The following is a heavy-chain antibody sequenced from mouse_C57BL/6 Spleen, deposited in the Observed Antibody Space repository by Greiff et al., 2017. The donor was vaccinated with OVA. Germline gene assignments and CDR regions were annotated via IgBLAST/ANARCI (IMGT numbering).Heavy chain of an antibody. CDR3: ARKNWDEDYFDY. J-gene: IGHJ2*01. CDR1: GYTFTDYY. D-gene: IGHD4-1*01. Sequence: EVQLQQSGPVLVKPGASVKMSCKASGYTFTDYYMNWVKQSHGKSLEWIGVINPYNGGTSYNQKFKGKATLTVDKSSSTAYMELNSLTSEDSAVYYCARKNWDEDYFDYWGQGTTLTVSS. CDR2: INPYNGGT. V-gene: IGHV1-19*01.